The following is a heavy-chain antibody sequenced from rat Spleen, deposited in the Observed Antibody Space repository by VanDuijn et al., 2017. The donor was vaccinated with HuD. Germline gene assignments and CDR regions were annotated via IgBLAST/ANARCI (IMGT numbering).Heavy chain of an antibody. CDR1: GFTFNNYW. Sequence: EVQLVESGGGLVQPGRSLTLSCAASGFTFNNYWMTWIRQAPGKGLEWVASITNTGSNSYYLDSVKGRFTISRDNAKSTLYLQMNSLRSEDTATYYCTSLSMDAWGQGASVTVSS. V-gene: IGHV5-31*01. CDR3: TSLSMDA. CDR2: ITNTGSNS. J-gene: IGHJ4*01.